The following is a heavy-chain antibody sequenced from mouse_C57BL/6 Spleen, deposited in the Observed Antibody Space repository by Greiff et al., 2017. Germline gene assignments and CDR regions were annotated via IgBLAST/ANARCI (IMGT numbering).Heavy chain of an antibody. Sequence: EVMLVESGGDLVKPGGSLKLTCAASGFTFSSYGMSWVRQTPDKRLEWVATISSGGSYTYYPDSVKGRFTISRDNAKNTLDLQMSSLKYEDTAMYYCARQHYSNYFDYWGQGTTLTVSS. CDR3: ARQHYSNYFDY. CDR1: GFTFSSYG. CDR2: ISSGGSYT. J-gene: IGHJ2*01. V-gene: IGHV5-6*01. D-gene: IGHD2-5*01.